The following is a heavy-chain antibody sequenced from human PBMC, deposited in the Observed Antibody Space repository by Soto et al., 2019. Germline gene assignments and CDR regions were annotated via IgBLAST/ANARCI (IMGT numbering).Heavy chain of an antibody. CDR3: AREGDVPYYYSGMDV. CDR2: ISGYNGKT. Sequence: QVQLVQSGGEVKKPGASVKVSCKASGYTFTSYGISWVRQAPGQGLEWMGWISGYNGKTNYAQKVHERVTMNADTSRSTVYMELRSLRSDDTAVYYCAREGDVPYYYSGMDVWGQGTTVTVSS. CDR1: GYTFTSYG. D-gene: IGHD2-21*02. V-gene: IGHV1-18*01. J-gene: IGHJ6*02.